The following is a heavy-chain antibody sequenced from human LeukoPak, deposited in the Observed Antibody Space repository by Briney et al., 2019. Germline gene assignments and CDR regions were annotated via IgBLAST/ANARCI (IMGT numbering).Heavy chain of an antibody. CDR3: ARLRYDYVWGSYPLFGLFDY. V-gene: IGHV4-34*01. Sequence: SETLSLTCGVYGGSFSGYYWSWIRQPPGKGLEWIGEINHIGSTNYNPSLKSRVTISVDTSKNQFSLKLSSVTAADTAVYYCARLRYDYVWGSYPLFGLFDYWGQGTLVTVSS. CDR1: GGSFSGYY. D-gene: IGHD3-16*02. CDR2: INHIGST. J-gene: IGHJ4*02.